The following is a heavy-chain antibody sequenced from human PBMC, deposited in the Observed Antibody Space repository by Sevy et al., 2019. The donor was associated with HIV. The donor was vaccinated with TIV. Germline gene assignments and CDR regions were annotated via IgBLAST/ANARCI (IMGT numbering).Heavy chain of an antibody. CDR2: IKQDGSEK. Sequence: GESLKISCAASGFTFSSYWMSWVRQAPGKGLEWVANIKQDGSEKYYVDSVKGRFTISRDNAKNSLYLQMNSLRDEDTAVYYCARCPGHYSIDYWGQGTLVTVSS. CDR1: GFTFSSYW. J-gene: IGHJ4*02. D-gene: IGHD2-21*01. CDR3: ARCPGHYSIDY. V-gene: IGHV3-7*01.